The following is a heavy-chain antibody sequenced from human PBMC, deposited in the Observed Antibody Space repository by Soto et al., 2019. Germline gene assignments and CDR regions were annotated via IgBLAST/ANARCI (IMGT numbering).Heavy chain of an antibody. CDR1: GFTFSSYD. J-gene: IGHJ6*02. CDR2: IGTAGDT. V-gene: IGHV3-13*01. Sequence: GGSLRLSCAASGFTFSSYDMHWVRQASGKGLEWVSAIGTAGDTYYPGSVKGRFTISRENAKNSLYLQMNSLRAEDTAVYYCARGILDFWSGSDYYGMDVWGQGTTVTVSS. CDR3: ARGILDFWSGSDYYGMDV. D-gene: IGHD3-3*01.